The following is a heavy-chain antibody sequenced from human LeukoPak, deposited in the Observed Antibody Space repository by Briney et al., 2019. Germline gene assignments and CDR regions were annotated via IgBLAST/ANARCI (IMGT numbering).Heavy chain of an antibody. CDR1: GVSISDFH. CDR3: ARHVEHAAYFHH. D-gene: IGHD1/OR15-1a*01. CDR2: ITNSGDA. V-gene: IGHV4-59*08. Sequence: SETLSLTCTVAGVSISDFHWSWLRQSPEKGLEWIGWITNSGDANYNPSLESRLAMSAETTKRQLSLRVTSVTDADTAVYYCARHVEHAAYFHHWGQGILVTDSS. J-gene: IGHJ4*02.